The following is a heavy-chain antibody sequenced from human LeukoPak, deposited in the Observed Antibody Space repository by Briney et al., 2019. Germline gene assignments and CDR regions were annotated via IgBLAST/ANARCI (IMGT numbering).Heavy chain of an antibody. CDR2: IYYSGST. J-gene: IGHJ6*02. D-gene: IGHD5-12*01. V-gene: IGHV4-39*02. CDR1: GGSISSSSYY. Sequence: SETLSLTCTVSGGSISSSSYYWGWIRQPPGKGQEWIGSIYYSGSTYYNPSLKSRVTISVDTSKNQFSLKLSSVTAADTAVYYCARDHVDMAYYYYGMDVWGQGTTVTVSS. CDR3: ARDHVDMAYYYYGMDV.